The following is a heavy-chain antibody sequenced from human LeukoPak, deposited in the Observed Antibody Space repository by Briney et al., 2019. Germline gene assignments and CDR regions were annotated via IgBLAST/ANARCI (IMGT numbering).Heavy chain of an antibody. CDR1: GFTFSSYS. J-gene: IGHJ4*02. CDR2: IWYDGSNK. Sequence: PGGSLRLSCAASGFTFSSYSMHWVRQAPGKGLEWVAVIWYDGSNKYYADSVKGRFTISRDNSKNTLYLQMNSLRAEDTAVYYCASGGYYYDSSGYYPVGYWGQGTLVTVSS. D-gene: IGHD3-22*01. V-gene: IGHV3-33*01. CDR3: ASGGYYYDSSGYYPVGY.